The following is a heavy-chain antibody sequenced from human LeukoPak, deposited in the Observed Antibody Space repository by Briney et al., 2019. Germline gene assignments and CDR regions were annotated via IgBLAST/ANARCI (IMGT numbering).Heavy chain of an antibody. V-gene: IGHV3-11*04. CDR1: GFTFSDYY. CDR2: ISSSGSTI. CDR3: ARTEYGDWYDY. J-gene: IGHJ4*02. D-gene: IGHD4-17*01. Sequence: GGSLRLSCAASGFTFSDYYMSWIRQAPGMGLEWVSYISSSGSTIYHADSVKGRFTISRDNAKNSLYLQMNSLRAEDTAVYYCARTEYGDWYDYWGQGTLVTVSS.